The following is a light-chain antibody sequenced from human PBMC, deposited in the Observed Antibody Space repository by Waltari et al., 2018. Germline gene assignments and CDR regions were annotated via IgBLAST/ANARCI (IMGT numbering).Light chain of an antibody. V-gene: IGLV2-14*03. CDR1: SSDVVGYNY. CDR3: CSYATRDSYV. CDR2: DVS. J-gene: IGLJ1*01. Sequence: QSALTQPASVSGSPGQSITISCTGTSSDVVGYNYVSWYQQHPGKAPNFMIYDVSKRPSVVSDRFSGSKSCNTSSLTISGLQAEDDADYYCCSYATRDSYVFGTGTKVTVL.